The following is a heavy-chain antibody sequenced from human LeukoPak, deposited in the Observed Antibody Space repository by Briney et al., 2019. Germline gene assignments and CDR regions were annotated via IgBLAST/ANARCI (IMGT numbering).Heavy chain of an antibody. J-gene: IGHJ4*02. D-gene: IGHD3-9*01. V-gene: IGHV3-21*01. Sequence: GGSLRLSCAASGFTFNTFNMNWVRQAPGKGLEWVSSITSGGDYIYCADSVKGRFTTSRDNAKNSLSLQLNSLRVEDTAVYYCARGHYDVLAASYKWAPDYWGQGTLVTVSS. CDR3: ARGHYDVLAASYKWAPDY. CDR1: GFTFNTFN. CDR2: ITSGGDYI.